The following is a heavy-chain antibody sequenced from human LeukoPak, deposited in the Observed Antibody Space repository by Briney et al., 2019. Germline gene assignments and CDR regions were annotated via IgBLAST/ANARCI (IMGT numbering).Heavy chain of an antibody. CDR3: ARYHYYGSGSYCD. V-gene: IGHV1-69*01. CDR1: GGTFSSYA. J-gene: IGHJ4*02. Sequence: SVKVSCKASGGTFSSYAISWVRQAPGQGLEWMGGIIPIFGTANYAQKFQGRVTVTADESTSTAYMELSSLRSEDTAVYYCARYHYYGSGSYCDWSQGTLVTVSS. CDR2: IIPIFGTA. D-gene: IGHD3-10*01.